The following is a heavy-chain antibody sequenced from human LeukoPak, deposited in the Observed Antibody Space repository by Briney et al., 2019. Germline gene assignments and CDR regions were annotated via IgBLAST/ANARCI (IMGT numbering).Heavy chain of an antibody. D-gene: IGHD5-18*01. V-gene: IGHV3-74*01. Sequence: GGSLRLSCAASGFTFGNYWMHWVRQPPGKGLVWVSHISRDGSSTTYADSVKGRFTISRDNAKNTLYLQTNSLRAEDTAVYYCARGYSYGDVGYFDFWGQGTLVTVSS. CDR3: ARGYSYGDVGYFDF. CDR2: ISRDGSST. J-gene: IGHJ4*02. CDR1: GFTFGNYW.